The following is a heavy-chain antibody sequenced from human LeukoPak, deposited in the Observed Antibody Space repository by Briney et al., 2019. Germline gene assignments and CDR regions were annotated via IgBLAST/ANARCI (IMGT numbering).Heavy chain of an antibody. V-gene: IGHV3-30*18. Sequence: GGSLRLSCAASGFTFSSYGMHWVRQAPGKGLEWVAVISYDGSNKYYADSVKGRFTISRDNSKNTLYLQMNSLRAEDTAVYYCAKDTYGYAFDIWDQGTMVTVSS. CDR1: GFTFSSYG. D-gene: IGHD3-10*01. CDR3: AKDTYGYAFDI. CDR2: ISYDGSNK. J-gene: IGHJ3*02.